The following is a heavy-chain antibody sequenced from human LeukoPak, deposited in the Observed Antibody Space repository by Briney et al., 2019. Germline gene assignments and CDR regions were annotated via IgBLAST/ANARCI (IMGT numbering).Heavy chain of an antibody. J-gene: IGHJ3*02. Sequence: GGSLRLSCVASEFTFGSYALHWVRQAPAKGLERVAFISSDGSNKHYADSAKGRFTISRDNSKNTLFLQMNNLRREDTATYFCARDYQAAFDIWGQGTMVTVSS. CDR3: ARDYQAAFDI. D-gene: IGHD3-16*02. CDR1: EFTFGSYA. CDR2: ISSDGSNK. V-gene: IGHV3-30-3*01.